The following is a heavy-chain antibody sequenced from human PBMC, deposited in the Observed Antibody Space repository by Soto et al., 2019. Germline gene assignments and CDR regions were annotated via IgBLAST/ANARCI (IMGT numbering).Heavy chain of an antibody. V-gene: IGHV4-59*01. CDR3: ARADRSIHX. Sequence: SDTLSLTFTVSGGSISSYYWSWIRQPPGKGLEWILYIYYSGSTNYNPSLKSRVTISVDTSKNQFSLKLSSVTAADTAVYYCARADRSIHXWGQGTMVTVSX. J-gene: IGHJ4*02. CDR2: IYYSGST. D-gene: IGHD3-3*02. CDR1: GGSISSYY.